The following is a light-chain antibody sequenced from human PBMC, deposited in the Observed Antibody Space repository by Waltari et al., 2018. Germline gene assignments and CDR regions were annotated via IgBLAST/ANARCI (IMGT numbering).Light chain of an antibody. Sequence: QSALTQPASVSGSPGQSITISCTGTSSDVGNYNLVSWYQHHPGKAPKLMIYEVSKRPSGVSNLFSGSKSGNTASLTISGLQAEDEADYYCCSYAGSHTFVVFGGGTKLTVL. J-gene: IGLJ2*01. CDR2: EVS. V-gene: IGLV2-23*02. CDR1: SSDVGNYNL. CDR3: CSYAGSHTFVV.